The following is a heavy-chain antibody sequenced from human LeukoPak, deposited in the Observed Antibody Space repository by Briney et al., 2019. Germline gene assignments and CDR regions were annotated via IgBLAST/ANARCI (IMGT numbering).Heavy chain of an antibody. CDR3: ARDPRGYCSGGSCYSWDY. V-gene: IGHV4-59*01. CDR2: IYYSGST. Sequence: SETLSLTCIVSGGSISSYYWSWIRQPPGKGLEWTGYIYYSGSTTYNPSLKSRVTISVDTSKNQFSLKLSSVTAADTAVYYCARDPRGYCSGGSCYSWDYWGQGTLVTVSS. D-gene: IGHD2-15*01. J-gene: IGHJ4*02. CDR1: GGSISSYY.